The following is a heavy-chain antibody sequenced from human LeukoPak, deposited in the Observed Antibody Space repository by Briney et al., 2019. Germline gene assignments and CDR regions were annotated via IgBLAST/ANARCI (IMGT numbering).Heavy chain of an antibody. CDR1: GFTFSSYG. D-gene: IGHD3-3*01. CDR3: AKVGLRFLEWFGFDP. Sequence: GRSLRLSCAASGFTFSSYGMHWVRQAPGKGLEWVAVISYDGSNKYYADSVKGRFTISRDNSKNTLYLQMNSLRAEDTAVNYCAKVGLRFLEWFGFDPWGQGTLVTVSS. J-gene: IGHJ5*02. CDR2: ISYDGSNK. V-gene: IGHV3-30*18.